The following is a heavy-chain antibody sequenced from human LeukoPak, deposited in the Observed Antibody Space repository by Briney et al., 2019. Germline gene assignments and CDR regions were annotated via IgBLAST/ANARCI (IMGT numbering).Heavy chain of an antibody. Sequence: GGPLTLPCAAFGFLFTDHYFTGIAQSPVKALDWLAYISGSNTHANYAYSGKGRFTASRDNAKNSVYLQMDSLRVDYTAVYYCAKAGGYALDSWGQGTLVTVSS. V-gene: IGHV3-11*03. J-gene: IGHJ4*02. D-gene: IGHD6-25*01. CDR2: ISGSNTHA. CDR1: GFLFTDHY. CDR3: AKAGGYALDS.